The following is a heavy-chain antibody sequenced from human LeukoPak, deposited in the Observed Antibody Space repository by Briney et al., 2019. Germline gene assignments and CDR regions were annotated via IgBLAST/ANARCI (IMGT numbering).Heavy chain of an antibody. Sequence: PGGSPRLSCAASGFTFSSYDMHWVRQATGKGLEWVSAIGTSGDTYYPDSVKGRFTISRENAKNSLYLQINSLRAGDTAVYYCARETGGFDYWGQGTLVTVSS. D-gene: IGHD1-14*01. J-gene: IGHJ4*02. CDR2: IGTSGDT. CDR3: ARETGGFDY. V-gene: IGHV3-13*01. CDR1: GFTFSSYD.